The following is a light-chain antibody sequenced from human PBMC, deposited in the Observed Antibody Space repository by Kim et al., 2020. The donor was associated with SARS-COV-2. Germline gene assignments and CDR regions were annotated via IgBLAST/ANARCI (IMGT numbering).Light chain of an antibody. CDR3: CSYSGTTTYVA. V-gene: IGLV2-23*02. CDR1: GSDVGGYNL. J-gene: IGLJ2*01. Sequence: SITISCTGAGSDVGGYNLVSWYQHRPGKAPKLIIFEVTTRPSGVSDRFSGAKSGNTASLTISGLQAEDEADYHCCSYSGTTTYVAFGGGTKVTVL. CDR2: EVT.